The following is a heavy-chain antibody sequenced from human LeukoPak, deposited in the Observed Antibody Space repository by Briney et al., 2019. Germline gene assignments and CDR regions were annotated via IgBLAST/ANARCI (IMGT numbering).Heavy chain of an antibody. CDR2: INSDGSST. J-gene: IGHJ4*02. CDR3: ARVRVVVAATSSYFFDY. CDR1: GFTFGSYW. D-gene: IGHD2-15*01. V-gene: IGHV3-74*01. Sequence: GGSLRLSCAASGFTFGSYWMHWVRQAPGKGLVWVSRINSDGSSTSYADSVKGRFTISRDNAKNTLYLQMNSLRAEDTAVYYCARVRVVVAATSSYFFDYWGQGTLVTVSS.